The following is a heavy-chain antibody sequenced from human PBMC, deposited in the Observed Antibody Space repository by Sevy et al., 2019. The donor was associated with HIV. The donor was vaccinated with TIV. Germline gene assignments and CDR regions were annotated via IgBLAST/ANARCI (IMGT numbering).Heavy chain of an antibody. Sequence: GGSLRLSCAASGFTFTSYAMRWVRQAPGMGLEWVSAISGRGGSTYYEDSVKARFTISRDNSKNTLYLQMNSLRAEDTAVYYCAKGARCSGGSRYSRGAFDIWGQGTMVTVSS. CDR2: ISGRGGST. D-gene: IGHD2-15*01. J-gene: IGHJ3*02. CDR3: AKGARCSGGSRYSRGAFDI. V-gene: IGHV3-23*01. CDR1: GFTFTSYA.